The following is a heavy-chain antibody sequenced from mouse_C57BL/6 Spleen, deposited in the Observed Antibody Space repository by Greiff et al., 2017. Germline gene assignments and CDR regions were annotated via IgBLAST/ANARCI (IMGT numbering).Heavy chain of an antibody. CDR1: GFNIKNTY. D-gene: IGHD2-4*01. CDR2: IDPANGAT. CDR3: ARSGLVGRYDYDY. V-gene: IGHV14-3*01. Sequence: EVQLQQSVAELVRPGASVKLSCTASGFNIKNTYMHWVKQRPEQGLEWIGRIDPANGATKYAPKFQGKGTITADTSSNTAYLLLSSLSSEDTAIYYCARSGLVGRYDYDYWGQGTTLTVSS. J-gene: IGHJ2*01.